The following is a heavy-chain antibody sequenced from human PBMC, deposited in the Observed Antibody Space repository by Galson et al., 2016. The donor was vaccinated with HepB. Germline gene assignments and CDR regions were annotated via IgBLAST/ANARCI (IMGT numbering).Heavy chain of an antibody. CDR1: GFTFSNYA. J-gene: IGHJ4*02. Sequence: SLRLSCAASGFTFSNYAMSWVRQAPGKGLEWVSAISGSADHTYYADSVKGRFTISRDNSKNTLYLQMNSLRADDTAVYYCARDYPAFDYWGQGTLVTVSS. D-gene: IGHD3-16*02. V-gene: IGHV3-23*01. CDR3: ARDYPAFDY. CDR2: ISGSADHT.